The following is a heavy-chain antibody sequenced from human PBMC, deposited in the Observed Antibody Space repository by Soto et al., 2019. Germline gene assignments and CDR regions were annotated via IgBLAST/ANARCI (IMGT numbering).Heavy chain of an antibody. CDR1: GGSISSSSYY. CDR2: IYFGGST. J-gene: IGHJ6*02. CDR3: ARHGRFGDPSYYYGMDV. Sequence: PSETLSLTCTVSGGSISSSSYYWGWIRQPPGKGLEWIGSIYFGGSTYYYPSLKSRVTISIDTSKNQFSLKLISVTAADTAVYYCARHGRFGDPSYYYGMDVWGQGTTVTVSS. D-gene: IGHD3-10*01. V-gene: IGHV4-39*01.